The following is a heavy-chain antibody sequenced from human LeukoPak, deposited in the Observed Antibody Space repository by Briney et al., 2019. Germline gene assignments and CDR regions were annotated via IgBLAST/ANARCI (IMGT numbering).Heavy chain of an antibody. CDR3: ARVFPVRGFDP. Sequence: TLSFTGAVSGCSISSGGYSWSWIRQPPGRGVEWIGSIYHSGSTCSTPSLKSRVTISVDRPKTQFSLKLSSVTAADTAVYYCARVFPVRGFDPWGQGTLVTVSS. J-gene: IGHJ5*02. V-gene: IGHV4-30-2*01. D-gene: IGHD3-10*01. CDR1: GCSISSGGYS. CDR2: IYHSGST.